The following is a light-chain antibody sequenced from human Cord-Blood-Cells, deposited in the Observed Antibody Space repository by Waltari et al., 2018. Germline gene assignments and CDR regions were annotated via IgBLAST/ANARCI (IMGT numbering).Light chain of an antibody. CDR1: SSDVGGYNY. J-gene: IGLJ1*01. CDR2: DVS. Sequence: QSALTQPASVSGSPGPSITISCPGTSSDVGGYNYVPWYQQHPGKAPKLMIYDVSNRPSWVSNRFSGSKSGNTASLTISELQAEDEADYYCSSYTSSSTYVFGTGTKVTVL. CDR3: SSYTSSSTYV. V-gene: IGLV2-14*01.